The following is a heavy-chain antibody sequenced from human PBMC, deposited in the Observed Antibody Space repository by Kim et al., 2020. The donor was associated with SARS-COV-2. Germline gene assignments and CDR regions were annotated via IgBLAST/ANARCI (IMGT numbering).Heavy chain of an antibody. V-gene: IGHV1-3*01. D-gene: IGHD3-10*01. CDR3: AREGSGSYNWFDP. Sequence: YSQNFQGRSTITRDTSASTSYMELSSPTSKDTAVYYCAREGSGSYNWFDPWGQGTLVTVSS. J-gene: IGHJ5*02.